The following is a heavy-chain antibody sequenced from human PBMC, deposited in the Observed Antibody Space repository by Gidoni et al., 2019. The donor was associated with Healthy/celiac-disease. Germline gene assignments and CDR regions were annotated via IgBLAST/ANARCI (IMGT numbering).Heavy chain of an antibody. V-gene: IGHV1-69*01. J-gene: IGHJ4*02. CDR1: GGPFRSYA. CDR3: ARDRLDTARRLGEGPFDY. D-gene: IGHD5-18*01. CDR2: IIPIFGRG. Sequence: QVQLVQSGAAVKKLGFSVQVSCKASGGPFRSYAISWVRQAPGQGFEWMGGIIPIFGRGNYAQQFQGRVTVTADESTSTAYMGLSSLRSKGTAVYDCARDRLDTARRLGEGPFDYWGQGTLVTVSS.